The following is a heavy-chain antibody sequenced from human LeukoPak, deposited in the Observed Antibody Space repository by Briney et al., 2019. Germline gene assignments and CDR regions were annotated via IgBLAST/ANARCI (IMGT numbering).Heavy chain of an antibody. CDR3: ATAHRYCSSTSCYDWATYYYYYGMDV. J-gene: IGHJ6*02. D-gene: IGHD2-2*01. CDR1: GGTFSSYA. Sequence: ASVKVSCKASGGTFSSYAISWVRQAPGQGLEWMGGIIPIFGTANYAQKFQGRVTITADESTSTAYMELSSLRSEDTAVYYCATAHRYCSSTSCYDWATYYYYYGMDVWGQGTTVTVSS. V-gene: IGHV1-69*13. CDR2: IIPIFGTA.